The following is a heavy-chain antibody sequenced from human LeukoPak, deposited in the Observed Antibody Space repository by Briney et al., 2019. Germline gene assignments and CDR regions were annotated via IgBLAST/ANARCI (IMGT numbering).Heavy chain of an antibody. V-gene: IGHV3-21*01. CDR3: ARDNIAVAGTLDL. CDR2: ISSSSIYI. D-gene: IGHD6-19*01. Sequence: GGSLRLSCAASGVTFSSYSMNSGRQAPGKGLEGVSAISSSSIYIYYADSVKCRFTISRENAKNSLYLQMNRLRAEDTAVYHCARDNIAVAGTLDLWGQGTLVTVSS. CDR1: GVTFSSYS. J-gene: IGHJ4*02.